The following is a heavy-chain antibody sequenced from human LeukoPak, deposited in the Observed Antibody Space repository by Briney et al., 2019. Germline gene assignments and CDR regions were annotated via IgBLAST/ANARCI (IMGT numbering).Heavy chain of an antibody. Sequence: GGSLRLSCAASGFTFSSYWMSWVRQAPGKGLEWVVNIKQDGSEKYYVDSVKGRFTISRDNAKNSLYLQMNSLRAEDTALYYCARDSVLIAVAVRGAFDIWGQGTMVTVSS. CDR2: IKQDGSEK. V-gene: IGHV3-7*03. D-gene: IGHD6-19*01. CDR3: ARDSVLIAVAVRGAFDI. CDR1: GFTFSSYW. J-gene: IGHJ3*02.